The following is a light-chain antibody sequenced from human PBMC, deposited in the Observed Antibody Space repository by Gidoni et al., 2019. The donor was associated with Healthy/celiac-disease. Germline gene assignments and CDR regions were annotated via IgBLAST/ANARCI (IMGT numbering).Light chain of an antibody. CDR1: QSVSSSY. Sequence: EIVQTQSPAPLSSSPGERATLSCSASQSVSSSYLPWYQQKPGKAPRLHIYGASSRASGIPDRFSGSGAGTDFTLTFSKLEPEDLALYFSHQYGSTPMYTFGQXTNLEIK. J-gene: IGKJ2*01. CDR2: GAS. V-gene: IGKV3-20*01. CDR3: HQYGSTPMYT.